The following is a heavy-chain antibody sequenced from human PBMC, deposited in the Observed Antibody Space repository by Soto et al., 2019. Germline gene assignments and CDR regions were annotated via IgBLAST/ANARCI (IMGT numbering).Heavy chain of an antibody. CDR1: GYTFTGYY. CDR2: INPNSGGT. V-gene: IGHV1-2*04. CDR3: ARAGSDYDFWSGYTEYYCGMHV. J-gene: IGHJ6*02. Sequence: ASVKVSCKASGYTFTGYYMHWVRQAPGQGLEWMGWINPNSGGTNYAQKFQGWVTMTRDTSISTAYMELSRLRSDDTAVYYCARAGSDYDFWSGYTEYYCGMHVWGQGTTGTGS. D-gene: IGHD3-3*01.